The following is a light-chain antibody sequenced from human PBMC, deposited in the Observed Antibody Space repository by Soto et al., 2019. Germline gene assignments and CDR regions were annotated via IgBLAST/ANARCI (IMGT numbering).Light chain of an antibody. CDR2: DAS. V-gene: IGKV3-20*01. Sequence: IVLTQSPGTLSLSPGERATLSCRASQTVPKSYLAWYQQRPGQAPRLLIYDASNRATGIPDRFSGSESGTHFTLTISHLEPEDFAVYYCHQYAWSPLTFGQGTRLEIK. J-gene: IGKJ5*01. CDR3: HQYAWSPLT. CDR1: QTVPKSY.